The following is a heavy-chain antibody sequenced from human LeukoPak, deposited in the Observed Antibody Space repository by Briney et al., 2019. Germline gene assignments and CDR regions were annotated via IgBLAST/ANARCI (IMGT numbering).Heavy chain of an antibody. CDR1: GLTFSTFA. CDR2: IFLSGGEM. J-gene: IGHJ4*02. D-gene: IGHD2-8*02. CDR3: ATYRQVLLPFES. V-gene: IGHV3-23*01. Sequence: GGCLSLSCAASGLTFSTFAMIWVRQPPGRGVEGVSSIFLSGGEMHYAASARGRFTISRANSKSTLSLQMNSLRAEETAIYYCATYRQVLLPFESWGQGTLVTVSS.